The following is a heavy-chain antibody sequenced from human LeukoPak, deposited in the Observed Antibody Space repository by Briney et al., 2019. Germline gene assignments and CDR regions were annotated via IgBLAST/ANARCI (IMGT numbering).Heavy chain of an antibody. Sequence: PSETLSLTCTVSGGSINNDNYYWSWIRQPAGKGLEWIGRISTSGSTNYNPSLKSRVTMSVETSKNQFSLKLSSVTAADTAVYYCAREGTGIDYWGQGTLVTVSS. CDR2: ISTSGST. CDR1: GGSINNDNYY. J-gene: IGHJ4*02. CDR3: AREGTGIDY. V-gene: IGHV4-61*02.